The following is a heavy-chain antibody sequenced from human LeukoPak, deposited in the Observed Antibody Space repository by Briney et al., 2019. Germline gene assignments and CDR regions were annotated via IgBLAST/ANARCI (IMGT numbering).Heavy chain of an antibody. CDR2: IRYDGSNK. V-gene: IGHV3-30*02. D-gene: IGHD3-22*01. CDR3: AKDTLYYDSSGYLDY. CDR1: GFTFSSYG. J-gene: IGHJ4*02. Sequence: GGSLRLSCAASGFTFSSYGMHWVRQAPGKGLEWVAFIRYDGSNKYYADSVKGRFTISRDNSKNALYLQMNSLRAEDTAVYYCAKDTLYYDSSGYLDYWGQGTLVTVSS.